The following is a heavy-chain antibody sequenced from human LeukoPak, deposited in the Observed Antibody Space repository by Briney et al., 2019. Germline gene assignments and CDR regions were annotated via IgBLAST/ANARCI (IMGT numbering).Heavy chain of an antibody. CDR3: AKDPVSYYYDSSGIDY. V-gene: IGHV3-30*02. D-gene: IGHD3-22*01. Sequence: GGSLRLPCAASGFPFSRYGMHWVRQAPGKGLEWVAFIRYDGSNKYYADSVKGRFTISRDNSKNTLYLQMNSLRAEDTAVYYCAKDPVSYYYDSSGIDYWGQGTLVTVSS. J-gene: IGHJ4*02. CDR2: IRYDGSNK. CDR1: GFPFSRYG.